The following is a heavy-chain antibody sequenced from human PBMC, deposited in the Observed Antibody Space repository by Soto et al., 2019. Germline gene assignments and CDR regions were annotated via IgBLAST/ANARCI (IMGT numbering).Heavy chain of an antibody. D-gene: IGHD6-19*01. CDR2: IYYSGST. V-gene: IGHV4-30-4*02. J-gene: IGHJ5*02. CDR1: GGSISSGDYY. CDR3: ARAYSSGWYDWFDP. Sequence: SETLSLTCTVSGGSISSGDYYWSWIRQPPGKGLEWIGYIYYSGSTYYNPSLKSRVTISVDTSKNQFSLKLSSVTAADTAVYYCARAYSSGWYDWFDPWGQGTLVTVSS.